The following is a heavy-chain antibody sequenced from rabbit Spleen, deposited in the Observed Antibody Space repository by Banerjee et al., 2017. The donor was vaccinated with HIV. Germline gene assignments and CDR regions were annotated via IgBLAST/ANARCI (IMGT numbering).Heavy chain of an antibody. V-gene: IGHV1S47*01. J-gene: IGHJ2*01. D-gene: IGHD1-1*01. CDR1: GFDFSNYY. CDR2: IDPVFGIT. Sequence: QEQLVESGGGLVQPGGSLKLSCKASGFDFSNYYMNWVRQAPGKGLEWIGYIDPVFGITNYANSVKGRFTISRDNAQNTVFLQMTSLTAADTATYFCARNYVNAFDPWGQGTLVTVS. CDR3: ARNYVNAFDP.